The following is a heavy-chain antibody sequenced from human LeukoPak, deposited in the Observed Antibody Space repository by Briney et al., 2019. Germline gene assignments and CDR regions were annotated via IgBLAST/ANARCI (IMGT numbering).Heavy chain of an antibody. D-gene: IGHD4-17*01. CDR2: ISGRSSHV. J-gene: IGHJ6*03. CDR1: GFSFSDYD. V-gene: IGHV3-21*04. Sequence: GGSLRLSCSASGFSFSDYDMNWVRQAPGKGLEWVSAISGRSSHVYYGESVKGRFTISRDNAKNSLYLQMNSLRAEDTAVYYCARVKITWDYGDYYYYYYMDVWGKGTTVTVSS. CDR3: ARVKITWDYGDYYYYYYMDV.